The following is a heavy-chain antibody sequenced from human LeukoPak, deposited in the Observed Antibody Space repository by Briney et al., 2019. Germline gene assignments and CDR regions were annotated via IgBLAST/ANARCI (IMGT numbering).Heavy chain of an antibody. Sequence: GASVKVSCKASGGTFSSYAISWVRQAPGQGLEWMGWMNPNSGNTGYAQKFQGRVTMTRNTSISTAYMELSSLRSEDTAVYYCARAEYYYDSSGYYYYWGQGTLVTVSS. V-gene: IGHV1-8*02. CDR2: MNPNSGNT. CDR3: ARAEYYYDSSGYYYY. D-gene: IGHD3-22*01. CDR1: GGTFSSYA. J-gene: IGHJ4*02.